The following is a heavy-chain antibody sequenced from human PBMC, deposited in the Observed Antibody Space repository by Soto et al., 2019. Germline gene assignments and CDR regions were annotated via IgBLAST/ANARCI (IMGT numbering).Heavy chain of an antibody. V-gene: IGHV3-53*01. Sequence: EVQLVESGGGLIQPGGSLRLSCAVSGLTVSSYAMSWVRQAPGEGLEWVSVIYASDSTHYADSVKGRFTISRDNSKNTVVLQMNSLRAEDTAVDYCAKGWMDGWGQGTTVTVS. CDR1: GLTVSSYA. J-gene: IGHJ6*02. CDR3: AKGWMDG. CDR2: IYASDST.